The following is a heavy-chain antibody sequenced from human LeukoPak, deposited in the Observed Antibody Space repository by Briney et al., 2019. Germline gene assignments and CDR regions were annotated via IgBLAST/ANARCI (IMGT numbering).Heavy chain of an antibody. CDR3: ARGRYSSGWYYFDY. Sequence: GVSLGLSCAASGFTFSSYWMHWVRQAPGKGLVWVSRINSDGSSTSYVDSVKGRFTISRDNAKNTLYLQMNSLRAEDTAVYYCARGRYSSGWYYFDYWGQGTLVTVSS. CDR1: GFTFSSYW. V-gene: IGHV3-74*01. J-gene: IGHJ4*02. CDR2: INSDGSST. D-gene: IGHD6-19*01.